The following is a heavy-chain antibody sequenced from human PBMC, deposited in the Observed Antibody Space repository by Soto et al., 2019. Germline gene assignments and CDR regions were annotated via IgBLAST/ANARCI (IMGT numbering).Heavy chain of an antibody. D-gene: IGHD4-17*01. CDR3: ARDADYGDYVRVLGGMDV. CDR1: GFTFSSYA. CDR2: ISYDGSNK. Sequence: GGSLRLSCAASGFTFSSYAMHWVRQAPGKGLEWVAVISYDGSNKYYADSVKGRFTISRDNSKNTLYLQMNSLRAEDTAVYYCARDADYGDYVRVLGGMDVWGQGTTVTVSS. J-gene: IGHJ6*02. V-gene: IGHV3-30-3*01.